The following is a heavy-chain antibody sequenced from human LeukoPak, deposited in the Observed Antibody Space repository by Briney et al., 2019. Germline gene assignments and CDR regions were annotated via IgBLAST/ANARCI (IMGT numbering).Heavy chain of an antibody. Sequence: PGGSLRLSCAASGFTFSSYEMNWVRQAPGNGLEWVSYISSSGSTIYYADSVKGRFTISRDNAKNSLYLQMNSLRAEDTAVYYCARDDYYGSGSYYQHWGQGTLVTVSS. J-gene: IGHJ1*01. CDR3: ARDDYYGSGSYYQH. D-gene: IGHD3-10*01. V-gene: IGHV3-48*03. CDR1: GFTFSSYE. CDR2: ISSSGSTI.